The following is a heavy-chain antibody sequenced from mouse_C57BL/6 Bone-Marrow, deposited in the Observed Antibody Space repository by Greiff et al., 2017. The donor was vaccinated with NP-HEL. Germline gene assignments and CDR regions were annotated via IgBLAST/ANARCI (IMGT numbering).Heavy chain of an antibody. V-gene: IGHV5-16*01. Sequence: EVKVVESEGGLVQPGSSTKLSCTASGFTFSDYYMAWVRQVPEKGLEWVANINYDGSSTYYLDSLKSRFIISRDNAKNILYLQMSSLKSEDTATYYCAREGLYYYGSYWYFDVWGTGTTVTVSS. CDR2: INYDGSST. D-gene: IGHD1-1*01. CDR1: GFTFSDYY. J-gene: IGHJ1*03. CDR3: AREGLYYYGSYWYFDV.